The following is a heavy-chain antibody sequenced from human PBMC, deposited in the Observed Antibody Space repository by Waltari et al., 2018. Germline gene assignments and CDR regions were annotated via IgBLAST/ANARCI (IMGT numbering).Heavy chain of an antibody. CDR2: VGFDGRNK. CDR3: AKDVEGELYYFDN. D-gene: IGHD3-16*01. V-gene: IGHV3-30*18. Sequence: VQLVESGGGVVKPGRCLRLSCAASGFTFSRCAMHWVCRSPGKGLDWVAVVGFDGRNKFYAESVKGRFTISRDNSKNTLYLQMESLRAEDTAIYYCAKDVEGELYYFDNWGQGTLVTVSS. J-gene: IGHJ4*02. CDR1: GFTFSRCA.